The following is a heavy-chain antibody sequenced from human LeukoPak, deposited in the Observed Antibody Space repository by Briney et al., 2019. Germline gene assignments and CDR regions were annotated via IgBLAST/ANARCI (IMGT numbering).Heavy chain of an antibody. J-gene: IGHJ5*02. Sequence: PGRSLRLFCAASGFTFSSYAMHCVRQAPGKGLEWVAVISYDGSNKYYADSVKGRLTISRDNSKNTLYLQMNSLRAEDTAVYYCARPNELITMVRGVIRNWFDPWGQGTLVTVSS. CDR1: GFTFSSYA. V-gene: IGHV3-30-3*01. D-gene: IGHD3-10*01. CDR3: ARPNELITMVRGVIRNWFDP. CDR2: ISYDGSNK.